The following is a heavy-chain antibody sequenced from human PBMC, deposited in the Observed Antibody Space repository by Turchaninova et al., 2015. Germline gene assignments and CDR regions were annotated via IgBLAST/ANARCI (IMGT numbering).Heavy chain of an antibody. J-gene: IGHJ4*02. D-gene: IGHD5/OR15-5a*01. CDR3: NGGSTTPY. CDR2: ITAKAFGETA. CDR1: SFPLGEYT. Sequence: GGGLVQPGRSLRLSCTGPSFPLGEYTVKWVRRDPGKGLEWVGLITAKAFGETAEYAASVKDRFTISRDDSNSISVAYLQMNNLKTEDTAVYYCNGGSTTPYWGQGTVVTVSS. V-gene: IGHV3-49*04.